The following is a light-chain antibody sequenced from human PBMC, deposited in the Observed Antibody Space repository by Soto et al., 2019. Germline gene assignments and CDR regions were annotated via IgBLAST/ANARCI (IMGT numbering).Light chain of an antibody. CDR3: QQRSSWPLT. V-gene: IGKV3-11*01. J-gene: IGKJ4*02. CDR2: GAS. CDR1: QSVGSNY. Sequence: PGERATVSCRASQSVGSNYLAWYQQKPGQAPRLLIYGASTRATGIPARFSGSGSGTEFTLTISSLEPEDFAVYFCQQRSSWPLTFGGGTKVDIK.